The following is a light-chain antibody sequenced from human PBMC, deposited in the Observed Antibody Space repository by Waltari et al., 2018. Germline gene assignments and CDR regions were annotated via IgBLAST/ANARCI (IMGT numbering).Light chain of an antibody. CDR3: QQYYSKPLT. V-gene: IGKV1-NL1*01. J-gene: IGKJ4*01. Sequence: EIQMTQSPSSLSASFGDRVTLTCRASQGIGNSLAWYQQKPGKAPKLLLYAAARLESGVPSRFSGSGSVTDYTLTIIGLQSEDVATYYCQQYYSKPLTFGGGTKVEIK. CDR2: AAA. CDR1: QGIGNS.